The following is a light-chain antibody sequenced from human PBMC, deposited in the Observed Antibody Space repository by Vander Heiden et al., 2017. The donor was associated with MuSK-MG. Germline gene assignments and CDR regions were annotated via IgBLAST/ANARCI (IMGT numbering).Light chain of an antibody. J-gene: IGKJ4*01. CDR2: AVS. V-gene: IGKV3-11*01. CDR3: QQRSSWPLT. CDR1: QSVGNY. Sequence: EIVLTQSPATLSLSPGQGATLPCRASQSVGNYLAWYQQKPGQAPRPLIYAVSYRAAGIPARFSGSGSGTDFTLTISSLEPEDSAIYYCQQRSSWPLTFGGGTKVEIK.